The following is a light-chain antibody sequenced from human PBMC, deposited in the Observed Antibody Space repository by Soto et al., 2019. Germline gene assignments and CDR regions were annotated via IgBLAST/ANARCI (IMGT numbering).Light chain of an antibody. CDR3: CSYAGSYTRV. J-gene: IGLJ3*02. Sequence: QSALTQPRSVSGSPGQSVTISCTGTSSDVGGYNYVSWYQHHPGKAPKLMIYDVSKRPSGVPDRFSGSKSGNTASLTISGLQAEDEADYHCCSYAGSYTRVFGGGTKVTVL. CDR1: SSDVGGYNY. CDR2: DVS. V-gene: IGLV2-11*01.